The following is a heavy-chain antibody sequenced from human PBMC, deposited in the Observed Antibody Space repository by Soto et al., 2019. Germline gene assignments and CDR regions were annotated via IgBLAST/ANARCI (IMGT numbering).Heavy chain of an antibody. CDR3: AKIQIAAAGGGMDV. V-gene: IGHV4-30-2*01. CDR1: GGSFSSGSYA. Sequence: QLQLQESGPGLVKPSQTLSLTCAVSGGSFSSGSYAWSWIRQPPGKGLEWIGYIYHSGSAYYNPSLKGRVTISVDRSKNQFSLKLTSVTAADTAVYYCAKIQIAAAGGGMDVWGQGTTVTVSS. CDR2: IYHSGSA. D-gene: IGHD6-13*01. J-gene: IGHJ6*02.